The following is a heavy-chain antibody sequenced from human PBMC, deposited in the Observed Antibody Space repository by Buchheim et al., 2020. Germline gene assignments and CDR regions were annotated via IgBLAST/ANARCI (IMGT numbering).Heavy chain of an antibody. Sequence: VQLVESGGGLVQPGGSLRLSCAASGFTFSSYEMNWVHQAPGKGLEWVSYISSSGSTIYYADSVKGRFTISRDNAKNSLYLQMNSLRAEDTAVYYCARDTGYSYGYWYYGMDVWGQGTT. CDR1: GFTFSSYE. V-gene: IGHV3-48*03. D-gene: IGHD5-18*01. CDR2: ISSSGSTI. J-gene: IGHJ6*02. CDR3: ARDTGYSYGYWYYGMDV.